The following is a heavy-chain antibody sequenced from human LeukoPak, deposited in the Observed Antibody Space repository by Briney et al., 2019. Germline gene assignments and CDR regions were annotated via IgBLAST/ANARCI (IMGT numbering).Heavy chain of an antibody. CDR2: ISAYNGNT. CDR3: ARDLDSGSYFPYFDY. V-gene: IGHV1-18*01. CDR1: GYTFTCYG. Sequence: GASVKVSCKASGYTFTCYGISWVRQAPGQGLEWMGWISAYNGNTNYAQKLQGRVTMTTDTSTSIAYMELRSLRSDDTAVYYCARDLDSGSYFPYFDYWGQGTLVTVSS. J-gene: IGHJ4*02. D-gene: IGHD1-26*01.